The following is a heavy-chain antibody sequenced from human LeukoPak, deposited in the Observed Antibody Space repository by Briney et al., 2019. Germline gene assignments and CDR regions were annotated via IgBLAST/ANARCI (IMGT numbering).Heavy chain of an antibody. D-gene: IGHD2-15*01. CDR2: VNTRSGST. CDR3: ARVDGSPDY. CDR1: GYTFTRYD. Sequence: GASVKVSCKASGYTFTRYDINWVRQATEQGLEWLGWVNTRSGSTGSAQNFQGRVTITRDTSINTAYMELSSLRSEDTAIYYCARVDGSPDYWGQGTLVTVSS. V-gene: IGHV1-8*03. J-gene: IGHJ4*02.